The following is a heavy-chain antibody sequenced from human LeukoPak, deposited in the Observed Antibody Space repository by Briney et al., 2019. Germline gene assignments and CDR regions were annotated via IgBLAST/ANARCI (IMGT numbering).Heavy chain of an antibody. Sequence: PSETLSLTCSVSGGSISSYYWRCIRQPPGKGLEWIGYIYYSGSTNYNPSLKSRVTISVDTSKNQFSLKLSSVTAADTAVYYCATHFDVTGSSSPYDAFHIWGQGTMVTVS. CDR2: IYYSGST. CDR1: GGSISSYY. CDR3: ATHFDVTGSSSPYDAFHI. D-gene: IGHD6-6*01. J-gene: IGHJ3*02. V-gene: IGHV4-59*01.